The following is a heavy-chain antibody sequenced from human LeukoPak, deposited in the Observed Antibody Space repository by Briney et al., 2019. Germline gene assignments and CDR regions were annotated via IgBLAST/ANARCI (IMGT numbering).Heavy chain of an antibody. D-gene: IGHD6-19*01. Sequence: PGGSLRLSCAASGFTFSSYAMSWVRQAPGRGLEWVSTISGSGGNTYYADSVKGRFTISRDNSKNTLYLQMNSLRAEDTAVYYCAKYKSVAGHLHIDYWGQGTLVTVSS. CDR3: AKYKSVAGHLHIDY. CDR2: ISGSGGNT. CDR1: GFTFSSYA. V-gene: IGHV3-23*01. J-gene: IGHJ4*02.